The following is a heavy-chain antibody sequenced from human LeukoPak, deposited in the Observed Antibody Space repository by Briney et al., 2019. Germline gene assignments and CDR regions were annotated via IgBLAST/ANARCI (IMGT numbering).Heavy chain of an antibody. CDR2: INHSGST. D-gene: IGHD6-19*01. J-gene: IGHJ3*02. V-gene: IGHV4-34*01. Sequence: SETLSLTCAVYGGSFSGYYWSWIRQPPGKGLEWIGEINHSGSTNYNPSLKSRVTISVDTSKNQFSLQLNSVTPEDTAVYYCAREGSGWYRADAFDIWGQGTMVTVSS. CDR1: GGSFSGYY. CDR3: AREGSGWYRADAFDI.